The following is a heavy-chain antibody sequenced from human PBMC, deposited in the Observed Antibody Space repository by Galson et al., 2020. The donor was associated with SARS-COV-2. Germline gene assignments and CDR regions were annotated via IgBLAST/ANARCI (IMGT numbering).Heavy chain of an antibody. J-gene: IGHJ4*02. Sequence: SETLSLTCTVSGASVSTNNYYWTWIRQPPGRGLEWIGYVYYTGSTNYNASLKSRVTLSVDTSKNQFSLKVTSVTAADTAVYYCARGSVTAHNFDYWGQGTLVTVSS. V-gene: IGHV4-61*01. CDR3: ARGSVTAHNFDY. CDR2: VYYTGST. D-gene: IGHD5-18*01. CDR1: GASVSTNNYY.